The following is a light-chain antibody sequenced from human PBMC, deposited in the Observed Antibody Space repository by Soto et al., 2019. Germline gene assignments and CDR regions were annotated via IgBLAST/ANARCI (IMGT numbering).Light chain of an antibody. Sequence: NFMLTQPHSVSESPGKTVIISCTRSSGSIASNYVQWYQQRPGSSPTTVIYEDNQRPSGVPDRFSGSIDSSSNSASLTISGLETEDEADYFCQSYDATNPVFGGGTQLTVL. CDR3: QSYDATNPV. V-gene: IGLV6-57*01. J-gene: IGLJ7*01. CDR2: EDN. CDR1: SGSIASNY.